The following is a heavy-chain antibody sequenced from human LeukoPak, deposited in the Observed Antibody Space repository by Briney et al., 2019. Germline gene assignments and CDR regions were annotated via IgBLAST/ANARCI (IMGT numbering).Heavy chain of an antibody. J-gene: IGHJ4*02. CDR1: GIYW. V-gene: IGHV3-74*01. CDR2: INSDGSWT. D-gene: IGHD2/OR15-2a*01. CDR3: VSFYETY. Sequence: GGSLRLSCAASGIYWMHWVRQAPGKGLVWVSHINSDGSWTSYADSVKGRFTISKDNAKNTVYLQVNNLRAEDTAVYYCVSFYETYWGRGTLVTVSS.